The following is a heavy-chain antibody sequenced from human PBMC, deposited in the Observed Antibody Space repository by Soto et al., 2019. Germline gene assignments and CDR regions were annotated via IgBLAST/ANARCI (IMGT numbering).Heavy chain of an antibody. Sequence: HPGGSLRLSCAASGFTFSSYAMSWIRQAPGKGLKGVSAISGSGGSTYYADSVKGRFTISRDNSKNTLYLQMNSLRAEDTAVYYCAKDLFDCSSTSCYPWPHYYYYGMDVWGQGTTVTVSS. CDR1: GFTFSSYA. CDR3: AKDLFDCSSTSCYPWPHYYYYGMDV. D-gene: IGHD2-2*01. CDR2: ISGSGGST. V-gene: IGHV3-23*01. J-gene: IGHJ6*02.